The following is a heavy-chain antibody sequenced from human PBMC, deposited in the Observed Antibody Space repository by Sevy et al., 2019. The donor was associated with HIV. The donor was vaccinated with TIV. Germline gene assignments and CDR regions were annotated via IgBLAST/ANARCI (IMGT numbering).Heavy chain of an antibody. CDR3: AKDINRGCDSINCYTYHYYYYGLDA. CDR2: VSWNSGAI. D-gene: IGHD2-2*02. Sequence: GGSLRLSCATSGFAFGDYAMHWVREAPGKGLEWVAGVSWNSGAIDYAASVKGRFTISRDHAKSSLYLQMNSLRAEDTALYYCAKDINRGCDSINCYTYHYYYYGLDAWGQGTTVTVSS. V-gene: IGHV3-9*01. J-gene: IGHJ6*02. CDR1: GFAFGDYA.